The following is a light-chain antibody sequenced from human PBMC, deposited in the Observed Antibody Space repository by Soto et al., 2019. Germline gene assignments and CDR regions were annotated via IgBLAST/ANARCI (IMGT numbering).Light chain of an antibody. Sequence: EIVMTQSPATLSVSPGERATFSCRASQSVSSNLAWYQQKPGQAPRLLIYGASTRATGIPARFSGSGSGTEFTLTISSLQSEDFAVYYGQQYNNWPPLTFGGGTKVEIK. J-gene: IGKJ4*01. CDR3: QQYNNWPPLT. V-gene: IGKV3-15*01. CDR1: QSVSSN. CDR2: GAS.